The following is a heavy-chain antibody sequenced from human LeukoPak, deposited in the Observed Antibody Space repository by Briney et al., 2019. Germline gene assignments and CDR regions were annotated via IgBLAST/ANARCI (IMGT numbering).Heavy chain of an antibody. CDR2: INPNGGGT. CDR3: ARDPTSIENAFDI. CDR1: GYNFIDYY. V-gene: IGHV1-2*02. D-gene: IGHD1-26*01. Sequence: ASVKVSCKTSGYNFIDYYVYWVRQAPGQRLEWMGWINPNGGGTNYAQKFQGRVTMTRDTSITTAYMELSRLRSDDTAVYYCARDPTSIENAFDIWGQGTMVTVSS. J-gene: IGHJ3*02.